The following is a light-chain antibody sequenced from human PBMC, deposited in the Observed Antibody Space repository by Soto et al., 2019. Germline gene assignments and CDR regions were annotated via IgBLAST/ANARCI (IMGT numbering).Light chain of an antibody. CDR1: QSVSSSN. V-gene: IGKV3-20*01. CDR2: GAS. J-gene: IGKJ5*01. CDR3: QQYLTSPKT. Sequence: DIVLTQSPDTLSLSPGERATLSCRASQSVSSSNFAWYQQKPAQAPRLLIYGASRRAPGIPERFSGSGSGTDFTLTISRLEPEDFTVYYCQQYLTSPKTFGQGTRLGI.